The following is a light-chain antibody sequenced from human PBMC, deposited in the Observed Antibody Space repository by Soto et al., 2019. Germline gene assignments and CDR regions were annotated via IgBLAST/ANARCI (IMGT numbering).Light chain of an antibody. CDR1: QSVNTKY. V-gene: IGKV3D-20*02. CDR3: QHRANWLFT. Sequence: EIVLTQSPGTLSLSPGERATLSCRASQSVNTKYLAWYQQKPGQAPRLLIYDASNRATGIPARFSGSGSGTDFTLTISSLEPEDFAVYYCQHRANWLFTFGPGTKVDIK. J-gene: IGKJ3*01. CDR2: DAS.